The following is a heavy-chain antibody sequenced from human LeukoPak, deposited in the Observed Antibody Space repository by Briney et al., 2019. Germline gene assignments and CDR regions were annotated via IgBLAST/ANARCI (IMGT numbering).Heavy chain of an antibody. D-gene: IGHD3-9*01. V-gene: IGHV4-59*01. CDR1: GGSISSYY. J-gene: IGHJ4*02. CDR3: ARGDVLRYFDWLLGFDY. Sequence: SETLSLTCAVSGGSISSYYWSWIRQPPGKGLEWIGYIYYSGSTNYNPSLKRRVTISVDTSKNQLSLKLSSVTAADTAVYYCARGDVLRYFDWLLGFDYWGQGTLVTVSS. CDR2: IYYSGST.